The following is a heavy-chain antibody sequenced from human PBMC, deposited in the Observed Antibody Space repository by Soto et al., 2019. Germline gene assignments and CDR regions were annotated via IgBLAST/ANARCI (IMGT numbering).Heavy chain of an antibody. D-gene: IGHD5-12*01. CDR3: ARVLRGYSGFEDYFDY. J-gene: IGHJ4*02. V-gene: IGHV3-11*04. CDR1: GFTYSDYY. Sequence: GASLRLSCAASGFTYSDYYMSWIRQAPGKGLEWVSDISNSGSTIYYADSVKGRFTISRDNAKNSLYLQMNSLRAGDTAVYYCARVLRGYSGFEDYFDYWGQGALVTVSS. CDR2: ISNSGSTI.